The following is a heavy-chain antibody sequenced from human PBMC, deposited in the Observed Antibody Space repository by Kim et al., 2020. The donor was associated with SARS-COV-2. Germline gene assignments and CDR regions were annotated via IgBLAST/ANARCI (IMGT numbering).Heavy chain of an antibody. J-gene: IGHJ5*02. CDR3: ARQTRRYNDILTVSDWFDP. V-gene: IGHV5-10-1*01. CDR2: IDPSDSYT. Sequence: GESLKISCKGSGYSFTSYWISWVRQMPGKGLEWMGRIDPSDSYTNYSPSFQGHVTISADKSISTAYLQWSSLKASDTAMYYCARQTRRYNDILTVSDWFDPWGQGTLVTVSS. D-gene: IGHD3-9*01. CDR1: GYSFTSYW.